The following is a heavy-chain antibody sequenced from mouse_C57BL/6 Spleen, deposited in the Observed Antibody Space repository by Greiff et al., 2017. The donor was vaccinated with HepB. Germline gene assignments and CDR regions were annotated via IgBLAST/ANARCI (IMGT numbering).Heavy chain of an antibody. V-gene: IGHV1-52*01. CDR3: ARSTYGNYLDY. CDR1: GYTFTSYW. Sequence: QVQLKQSGAELVRPGSSVKLSCKASGYTFTSYWMHWVKQRPIQGLEWIGNIDPSDSETHYNQKFKDKATLTVDKSSSTAYMQLSSLTSEDSAVYYCARSTYGNYLDYWGQSTTLTVSS. CDR2: IDPSDSET. J-gene: IGHJ2*01. D-gene: IGHD2-1*01.